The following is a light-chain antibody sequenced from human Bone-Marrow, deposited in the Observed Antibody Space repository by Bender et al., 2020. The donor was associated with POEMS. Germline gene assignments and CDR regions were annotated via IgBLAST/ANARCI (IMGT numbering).Light chain of an antibody. J-gene: IGLJ2*01. Sequence: SYVLTQPPSVSVAPGQTAKLTCGGDNIGSRSVHWSQKKSGQAPVLVVFNDNDRPSGGPERFSGSNGGNPATLNINSVEAGDEADYYCQVWDGANNQVGFGGGTKLTVL. CDR3: QVWDGANNQVG. CDR2: NDN. CDR1: NIGSRS. V-gene: IGLV3-21*02.